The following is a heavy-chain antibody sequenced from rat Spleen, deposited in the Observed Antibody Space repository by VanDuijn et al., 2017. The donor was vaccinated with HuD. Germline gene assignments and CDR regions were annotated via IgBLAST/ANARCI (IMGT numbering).Heavy chain of an antibody. J-gene: IGHJ2*01. CDR2: ISPSGGGT. CDR1: GFTFNNYD. Sequence: EVQLVKSDGGLVQPGRSLKLSCAASGFTFNNYDMAWVRQTPTKGLEWVASISPSGGGTYYRDSVKGRFTISRENAKSTLYFLMDSLRSEDTATYYCVRQDTSGYSNWFAYWGQGVMVTVSS. V-gene: IGHV5S23*01. CDR3: VRQDTSGYSNWFAY. D-gene: IGHD4-3*01.